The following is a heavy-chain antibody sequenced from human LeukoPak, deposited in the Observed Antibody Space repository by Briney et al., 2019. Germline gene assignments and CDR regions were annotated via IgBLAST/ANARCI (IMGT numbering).Heavy chain of an antibody. J-gene: IGHJ4*02. CDR3: ARQAADYGGNFLPSYFDY. V-gene: IGHV4-59*01. CDR1: GGSISSYY. D-gene: IGHD4-23*01. CDR2: IYYSGST. Sequence: SETLSLTCTVSGGSISSYYWSWIRQPPGKGLEWIGYIYYSGSTNYNPSLKSRVTISVDTSKNQFSLKLSSVTAADTAVYNCARQAADYGGNFLPSYFDYWGQGTLVTVSS.